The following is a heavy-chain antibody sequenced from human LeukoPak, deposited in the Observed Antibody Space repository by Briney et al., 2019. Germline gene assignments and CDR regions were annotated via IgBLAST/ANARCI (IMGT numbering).Heavy chain of an antibody. CDR2: IFYSGST. Sequence: PAETLSLTCAVSGGSISTYYLSWIRQPPGKGLEWIWYIFYSGSTNYNPSLKSRVTISVDTSKTQFSLKLSSVTAADTAVYYCARVIVGARRGLFDYWGQGTLVTVSS. D-gene: IGHD1-26*01. CDR3: ARVIVGARRGLFDY. V-gene: IGHV4-59*01. J-gene: IGHJ4*02. CDR1: GGSISTYY.